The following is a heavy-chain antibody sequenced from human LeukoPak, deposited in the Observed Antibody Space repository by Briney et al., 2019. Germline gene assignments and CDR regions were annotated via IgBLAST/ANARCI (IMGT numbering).Heavy chain of an antibody. Sequence: SETLSLTCAVYGGSFSGYYWSWIRQPPGKGLEWIGEINHSGSTNYNPSLKSRVTMSVDTSKNQFSLKLSSVTAADTAVYYCARGPRYSSSLVRGVHFDYWGQGTLVTVSS. V-gene: IGHV4-34*01. D-gene: IGHD6-6*01. CDR1: GGSFSGYY. CDR3: ARGPRYSSSLVRGVHFDY. CDR2: INHSGST. J-gene: IGHJ4*02.